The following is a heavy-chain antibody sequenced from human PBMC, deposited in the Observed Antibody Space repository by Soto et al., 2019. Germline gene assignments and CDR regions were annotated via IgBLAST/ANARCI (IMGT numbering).Heavy chain of an antibody. Sequence: GGSLRLSCAASGFTFSSYGMHWVRQAPGKGLEWVAVIWYDGSNKYYAVSVKGRFTISRDNSKNTLYLQMNSLRAEDTAVYYCARSQAGYCSGGSCSFDYWGQGTLVTVSS. CDR3: ARSQAGYCSGGSCSFDY. D-gene: IGHD2-15*01. CDR2: IWYDGSNK. CDR1: GFTFSSYG. V-gene: IGHV3-33*01. J-gene: IGHJ4*02.